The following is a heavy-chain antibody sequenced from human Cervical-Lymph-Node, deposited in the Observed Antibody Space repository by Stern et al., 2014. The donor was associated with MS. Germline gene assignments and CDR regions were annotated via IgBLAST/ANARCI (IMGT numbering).Heavy chain of an antibody. V-gene: IGHV4-39*01. CDR2: INYRGTT. Sequence: QVQLQESGPGLVKPSETLSLTCTVSGGSISSSSYYWGWIRQPPGKGLGGFGCINYRGTTYYTPPHKRRVPISVDTSKTQFSLKLSSVTAADTAVYYCCLVVITTSRHYFDYWGQGTLVTVSS. J-gene: IGHJ4*02. CDR3: CLVVITTSRHYFDY. CDR1: GGSISSSSYY. D-gene: IGHD3-22*01.